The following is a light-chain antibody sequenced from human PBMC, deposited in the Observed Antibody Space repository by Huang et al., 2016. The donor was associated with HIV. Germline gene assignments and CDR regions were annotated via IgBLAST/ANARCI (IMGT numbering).Light chain of an antibody. J-gene: IGKJ1*01. CDR1: QSVFKN. CDR2: GSS. V-gene: IGKV3-15*01. Sequence: ENLMTQSPFTLSVSPGESATLSCRASQSVFKNLAWYQQKPGQAPKLLIYGSSTRAAGSPARFSGSGSGTDFTLTISSLQSEDFAVYYCQQYNTSPRTFGQGTKVEV. CDR3: QQYNTSPRT.